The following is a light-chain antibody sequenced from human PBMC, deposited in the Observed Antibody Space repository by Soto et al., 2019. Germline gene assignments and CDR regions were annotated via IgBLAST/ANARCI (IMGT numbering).Light chain of an antibody. CDR3: AAWDARLSTWV. J-gene: IGLJ3*02. Sequence: QSVLTQPPSASGTPGQRVTISCSGSSSNIESDYVYWFQQLPGTAPKLLIYKNYQRPSGVPDRFSGSKSGTSASLAISGLRSEDEAEYWCAAWDARLSTWVFGGGTKLTVL. CDR2: KNY. V-gene: IGLV1-47*01. CDR1: SSNIESDY.